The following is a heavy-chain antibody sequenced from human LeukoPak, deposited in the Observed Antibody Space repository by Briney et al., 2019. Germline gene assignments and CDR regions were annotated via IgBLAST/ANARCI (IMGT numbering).Heavy chain of an antibody. J-gene: IGHJ3*02. D-gene: IGHD4-17*01. V-gene: IGHV3-33*06. CDR1: GFTFSRHG. Sequence: PGRSLRLSCVASGFTFSRHGMHSVRQAPGKGLEWVTVIWYDGSNKYYADSVKGRFTISRDNSKNTLYLQMNSLRAEDTAVYYCAKYGDYDAFDIWGQGTMVTVSS. CDR2: IWYDGSNK. CDR3: AKYGDYDAFDI.